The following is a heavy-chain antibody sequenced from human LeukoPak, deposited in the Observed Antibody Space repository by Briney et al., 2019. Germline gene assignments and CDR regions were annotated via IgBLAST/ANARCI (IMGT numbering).Heavy chain of an antibody. CDR2: INSDGSRA. J-gene: IGHJ4*02. V-gene: IGHV3-74*03. Sequence: LLGASLRLSCATSGFTFSNYWMDWVRQAAGKGLVWVSRINSDGSRATYADSVKGRFTSSRDNAKNTLYLQMNSLRAEDTAVYYCARDSFGSGTYYNFDYWGQGTLVTVSS. D-gene: IGHD3-10*01. CDR3: ARDSFGSGTYYNFDY. CDR1: GFTFSNYW.